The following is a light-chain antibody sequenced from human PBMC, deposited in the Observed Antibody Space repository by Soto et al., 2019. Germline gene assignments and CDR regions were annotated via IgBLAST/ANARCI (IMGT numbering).Light chain of an antibody. CDR1: QSISNW. Sequence: DIQMSQSPSTLSPSVGDRVTISCRASQSISNWLAWYQQKPGEAPELLIYRASNLQSGVPSRFSGSGSGTEFTLTISSPQTDDFATYYCQQYHRYPYSFGPGTKLEI. CDR2: RAS. J-gene: IGKJ2*01. V-gene: IGKV1-5*03. CDR3: QQYHRYPYS.